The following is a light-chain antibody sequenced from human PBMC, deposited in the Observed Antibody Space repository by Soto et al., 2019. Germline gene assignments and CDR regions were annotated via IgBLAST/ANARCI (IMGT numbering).Light chain of an antibody. CDR1: QSVSSW. Sequence: TQSPATLSAPVGDRVTITCRASQSVSSWLAWYQQKPGQAPRLLIYDASNRATGIPARFSGSGSGTDFTLTVSRLEPEDFAVYFCQQYGSYPLTFGGGTKVDIK. CDR3: QQYGSYPLT. CDR2: DAS. V-gene: IGKV3-11*01. J-gene: IGKJ4*01.